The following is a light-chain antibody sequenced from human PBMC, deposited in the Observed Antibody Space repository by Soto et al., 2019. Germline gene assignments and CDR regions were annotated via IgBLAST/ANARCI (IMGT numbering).Light chain of an antibody. CDR1: SSDVGGYNY. V-gene: IGLV2-8*01. J-gene: IGLJ3*02. Sequence: QSALTQPPSASGSPGQSVTISCTGTSSDVGGYNYVSWYQHHPGKAPKLMIYEVSKRPSGVPDRFSGSKSVNTASLTVSGLQAEDEADYYCSSYAGSNNLVFGGGTKLTVL. CDR3: SSYAGSNNLV. CDR2: EVS.